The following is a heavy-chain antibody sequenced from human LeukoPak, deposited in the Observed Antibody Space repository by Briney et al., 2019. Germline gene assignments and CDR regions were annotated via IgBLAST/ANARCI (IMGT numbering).Heavy chain of an antibody. J-gene: IGHJ6*03. V-gene: IGHV4-39*01. Sequence: SETLSLTCTVSGAPISGSAYYWGWIRQPPGKGLEWIGNIYYSGSTYYNASLQSRVTISIDTSKNQFSLRLNSVTAADTAMYYCARARNTNSSSWYDYYYYYMDVWGKGTTVTISS. CDR3: ARARNTNSSSWYDYYYYYMDV. D-gene: IGHD6-13*01. CDR2: IYYSGST. CDR1: GAPISGSAYY.